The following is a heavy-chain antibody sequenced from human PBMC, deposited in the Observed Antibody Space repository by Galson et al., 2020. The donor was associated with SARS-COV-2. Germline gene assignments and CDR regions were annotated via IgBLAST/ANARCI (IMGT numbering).Heavy chain of an antibody. Sequence: GGSLRLSCAASGFTFDDYAMHWVRQAPGKGLEWVSGISWNSGSIGYADSVKGRFTISRDNAKNSLYLQMNSLRAEDTALYYCAKAVWAAAGSFLRGNWFDPWGQGTLVTVSS. CDR3: AKAVWAAAGSFLRGNWFDP. J-gene: IGHJ5*02. V-gene: IGHV3-9*01. CDR1: GFTFDDYA. D-gene: IGHD6-13*01. CDR2: ISWNSGSI.